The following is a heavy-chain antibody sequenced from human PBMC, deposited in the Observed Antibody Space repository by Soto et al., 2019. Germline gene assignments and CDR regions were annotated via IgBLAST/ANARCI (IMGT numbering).Heavy chain of an antibody. J-gene: IGHJ6*04. CDR2: ITTIATERNT. CDR1: GFVFGNSA. V-gene: IGHV3-23*01. Sequence: EVQLLESGGRVIQPGGSLTVSCEASGFVFGNSAMSWVRQAPGKGLEWVSAITTIATERNTFYEVSGKGRFTMSRDDSQNTLYIKMNSLRGEDTAVYYCTRLFAAYYYDFAVWGNGTTVTVSS. D-gene: IGHD2-15*01. CDR3: TRLFAAYYYDFAV.